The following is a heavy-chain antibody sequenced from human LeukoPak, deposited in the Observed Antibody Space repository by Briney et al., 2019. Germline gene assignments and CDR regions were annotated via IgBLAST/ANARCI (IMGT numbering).Heavy chain of an antibody. D-gene: IGHD2-2*01. J-gene: IGHJ6*02. V-gene: IGHV4-59*08. CDR1: GGSISSYY. Sequence: SETLSLTCTVSGGSISSYYWSWIRQPPGKGLEWIGYIYYSGSTNYNPSLKSRVTISVDTSKNQFSLKLSSGTAADTAVYYCAAISYCSSTSCFMGPYGMDVWGQGTTVTVSS. CDR3: AAISYCSSTSCFMGPYGMDV. CDR2: IYYSGST.